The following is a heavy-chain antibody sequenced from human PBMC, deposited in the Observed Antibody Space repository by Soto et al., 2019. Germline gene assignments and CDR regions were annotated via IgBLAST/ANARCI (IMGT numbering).Heavy chain of an antibody. Sequence: QVQLVQSGAEVKKPASSVTVSCKASGGTFNNYPITWVRQAPGEGLEWMGGSIPIFGTANCAQNFQGRVTISVEESTSTAYMELSSLRSEDTAVYYCARGRGYSGDDHYYYSDMDVWGQGTTVTVSS. J-gene: IGHJ6*02. CDR3: ARGRGYSGDDHYYYSDMDV. D-gene: IGHD5-12*01. V-gene: IGHV1-69*01. CDR1: GGTFNNYP. CDR2: SIPIFGTA.